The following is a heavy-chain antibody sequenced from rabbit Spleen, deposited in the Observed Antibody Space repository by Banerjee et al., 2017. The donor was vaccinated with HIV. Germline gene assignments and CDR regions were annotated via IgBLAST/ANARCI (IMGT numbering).Heavy chain of an antibody. CDR1: GFSFSTSYY. CDR2: IYADRSGST. Sequence: QEQLEESGGGLVKPEGSLTLTCTASGFSFSTSYYMCWVRQTPGKGLECIACIYADRSGSTYYANWAKGRFTISKTSSTTVTLQMTSLTAADTATYFCARDAAGREDFNLWGPGTLVTVS. D-gene: IGHD4-1*01. V-gene: IGHV1S45*01. J-gene: IGHJ4*01. CDR3: ARDAAGREDFNL.